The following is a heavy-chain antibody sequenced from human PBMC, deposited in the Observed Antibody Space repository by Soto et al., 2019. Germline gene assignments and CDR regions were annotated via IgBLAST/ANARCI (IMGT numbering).Heavy chain of an antibody. Sequence: QLVESGGGLVQPGGSLRLSCAASGFTFSSHWMSWVRQAPGKGLEWVANIKPDGSEKWYVDSVKGRFTISRDNAKNSLYLRMNSLRAEDTAVYYCARGDYYDSSGPFSDAFDIWGQGTMVTVSS. J-gene: IGHJ3*02. V-gene: IGHV3-7*04. CDR3: ARGDYYDSSGPFSDAFDI. CDR2: IKPDGSEK. CDR1: GFTFSSHW. D-gene: IGHD3-22*01.